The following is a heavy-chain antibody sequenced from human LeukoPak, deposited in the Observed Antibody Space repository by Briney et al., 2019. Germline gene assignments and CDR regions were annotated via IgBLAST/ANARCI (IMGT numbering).Heavy chain of an antibody. J-gene: IGHJ3*02. CDR3: ARQRTVITPDAFDI. CDR2: IHYSGST. D-gene: IGHD4-23*01. CDR1: GGPIRSSSYY. V-gene: IGHV4-39*01. Sequence: NPSETLSLTCTVSGGPIRSSSYYWGWIRQPPGKGLEWIGSIHYSGSTYYNPSLKSRVTMSVDTSKSQFSLKLSSVTAADTAVYYCARQRTVITPDAFDIWGQGTMVTVSS.